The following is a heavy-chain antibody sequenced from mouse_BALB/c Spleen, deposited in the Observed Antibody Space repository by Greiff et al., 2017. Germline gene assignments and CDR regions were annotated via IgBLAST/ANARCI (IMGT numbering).Heavy chain of an antibody. V-gene: IGHV14-3*02. D-gene: IGHD1-1*01. CDR2: IDPANGNT. CDR1: GFNIKDTY. CDR3: ARWSTTVVADAMDY. Sequence: VQLKQSGAELVKPGASVKLSCTASGFNIKDTYMHWVKQRPEQGLEWIGRIDPANGNTKYDPKFQGKATITADTSSNTAYLQLSSLTSEDTAVYYCARWSTTVVADAMDYWGQGTSVTVSS. J-gene: IGHJ4*01.